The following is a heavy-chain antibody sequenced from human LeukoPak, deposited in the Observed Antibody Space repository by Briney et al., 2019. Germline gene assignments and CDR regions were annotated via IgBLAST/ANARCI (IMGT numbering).Heavy chain of an antibody. CDR2: IIPIFGTA. D-gene: IGHD2-2*01. CDR1: GGTFSSYA. Sequence: SVKVSCKASGGTFSSYAISWVRQAPRQGLEWMGGIIPIFGTANYAQKFQGRVTITADESTSTAYMELSSLRSEDTAVYYCARDRSHCSSTSRYYYYGMDVWGKGATVTVSS. CDR3: ARDRSHCSSTSRYYYYGMDV. V-gene: IGHV1-69*13. J-gene: IGHJ6*04.